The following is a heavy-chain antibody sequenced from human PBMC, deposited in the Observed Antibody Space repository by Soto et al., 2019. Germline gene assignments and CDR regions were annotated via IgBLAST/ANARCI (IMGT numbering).Heavy chain of an antibody. D-gene: IGHD2-21*01. J-gene: IGHJ5*02. CDR3: ARDNGLAGSFDP. V-gene: IGHV3-48*02. Sequence: GGSLRLSCAAAGFTFSTYSMNWVRQAPGKGLEWVSYISYTSTTIYYADSVRGRFTISRDNAKNSLFLQMNSLRDEDTAVYYCARDNGLAGSFDPWGQGTLVTVSS. CDR2: ISYTSTTI. CDR1: GFTFSTYS.